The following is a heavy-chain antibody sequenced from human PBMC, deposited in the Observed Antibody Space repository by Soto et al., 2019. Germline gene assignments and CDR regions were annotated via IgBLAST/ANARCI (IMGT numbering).Heavy chain of an antibody. J-gene: IGHJ4*02. D-gene: IGHD6-19*01. CDR2: IYYSGST. V-gene: IGHV4-59*01. Sequence: PSDARSLTCTVSGGSIISYYWSGIRQPLGKGLEWIGYIYYSGSTTYNPSLKSRVTISVDTSKHQFSLKLSSVTAADTAVYYCGYSSGNDCDYWGQGTLVTVS. CDR3: GYSSGNDCDY. CDR1: GGSIISYY.